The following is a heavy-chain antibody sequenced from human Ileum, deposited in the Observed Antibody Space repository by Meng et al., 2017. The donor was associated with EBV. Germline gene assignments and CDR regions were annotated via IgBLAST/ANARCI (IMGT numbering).Heavy chain of an antibody. CDR1: GGPTGRGTC. J-gene: IGHJ5*02. CDR3: NAYTAGGGGLGS. Sequence: QVQLVGAGPGLWTPSGTSPPPSLSLGGPTGRGTCGSWVPHPTGKGLIWYGKIKPSGSANYTPSFKSPVTISVNTSKKQFSLRLISVAAADTAVYYCNAYTAGGGGLGSWGQRTLVTVSS. CDR2: IKPSGSA. V-gene: IGHV4-4*02. D-gene: IGHD3-16*01.